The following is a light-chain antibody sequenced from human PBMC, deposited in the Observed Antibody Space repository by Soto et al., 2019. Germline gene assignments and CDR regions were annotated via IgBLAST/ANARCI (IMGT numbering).Light chain of an antibody. CDR3: QQYGSSPIT. Sequence: EIVMTQSPATLSVSPGERATLSCRASQSVSSNLAWYQQKPGQAPRLLIYGASTRATGIPARFSGSGSGTEFTLTISSLEPEDFAVYYCQQYGSSPITCGQGTRLEIK. V-gene: IGKV3-15*01. CDR2: GAS. J-gene: IGKJ5*01. CDR1: QSVSSN.